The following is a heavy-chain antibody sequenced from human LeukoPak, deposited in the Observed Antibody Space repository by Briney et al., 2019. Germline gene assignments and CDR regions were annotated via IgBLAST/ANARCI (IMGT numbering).Heavy chain of an antibody. J-gene: IGHJ4*02. V-gene: IGHV4-39*07. CDR2: INHSGST. CDR3: ARIRGTLRSGGVIHY. D-gene: IGHD3-10*01. CDR1: GGSISSSSYY. Sequence: SETLSLTCTVSGGSISSSSYYWGWIRQPPGKGLEWIGEINHSGSTNYNPSLKSRVTISVDTSKNQFSLKLSSVTAADTAVYYCARIRGTLRSGGVIHYWGQGTLVTVSS.